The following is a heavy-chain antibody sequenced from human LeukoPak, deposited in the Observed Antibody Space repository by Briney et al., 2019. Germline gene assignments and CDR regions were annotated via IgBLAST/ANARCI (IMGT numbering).Heavy chain of an antibody. CDR1: GFTFSSYW. Sequence: QTGGSLRLSCAASGFTFSSYWMSWVRQAPGKGLEWVANIKQDGSEKYYVDSVKGRFTISRDNAKNSLYLQMNSLRAEDTAVYYCARDVAAAVFNWFDPWGQGTLVTVSS. CDR3: ARDVAAAVFNWFDP. J-gene: IGHJ5*02. V-gene: IGHV3-7*01. D-gene: IGHD6-13*01. CDR2: IKQDGSEK.